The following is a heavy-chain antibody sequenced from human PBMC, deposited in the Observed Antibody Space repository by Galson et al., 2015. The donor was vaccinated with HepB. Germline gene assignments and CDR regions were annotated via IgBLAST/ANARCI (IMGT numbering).Heavy chain of an antibody. CDR1: GLPFSTKT. J-gene: IGHJ4*02. Sequence: SLRLSCAASGLPFSTKTMYWVRQAPGKGLEGVAVISYGGSNKYYAYSVKVRFTVSRDNAKNTLYLQMNRLRAEDTAVYYCANHMYWGQGTLVTVSS. V-gene: IGHV3-30*04. D-gene: IGHD1-14*01. CDR3: ANHMY. CDR2: ISYGGSNK.